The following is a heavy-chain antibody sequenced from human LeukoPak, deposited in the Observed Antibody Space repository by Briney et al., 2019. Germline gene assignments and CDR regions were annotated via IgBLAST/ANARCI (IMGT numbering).Heavy chain of an antibody. CDR1: GFTFSSYA. J-gene: IGHJ4*02. D-gene: IGHD3-22*01. V-gene: IGHV3-23*01. CDR2: ISGSGGST. Sequence: GGSLRLSCAASGFTFSSYAMSWVRQAPGQGLEWVSAISGSGGSTYYADSVKGRFTISRDNSKNTLYLQMNSLRAEDTAVYYCAKDLRSYDSSGYYYEVDYWGQGTLVTVSS. CDR3: AKDLRSYDSSGYYYEVDY.